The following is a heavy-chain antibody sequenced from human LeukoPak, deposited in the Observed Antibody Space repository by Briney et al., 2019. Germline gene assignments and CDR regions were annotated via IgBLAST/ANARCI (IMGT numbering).Heavy chain of an antibody. D-gene: IGHD6-19*01. Sequence: KPDGGDKYYVDSVKGRFTISRDNANKSLYLQMTSLRVEDTAVYYCATGLPNVGWYPDYFDYWGQGTLVTVSS. CDR2: KPDGGDK. J-gene: IGHJ4*02. CDR3: ATGLPNVGWYPDYFDY. V-gene: IGHV3-7*01.